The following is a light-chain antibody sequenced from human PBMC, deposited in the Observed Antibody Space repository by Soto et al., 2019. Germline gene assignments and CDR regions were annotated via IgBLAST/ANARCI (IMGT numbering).Light chain of an antibody. CDR1: SSNIGNNY. Sequence: VTISCSGSSSNIGNNYVSWYQQLPGTAPKLLIYDNNKRPSGIPDRFSGSKSGTSATLGITGLQTGDEADYYCGTWDSSLSVWVFGGGTKLTVL. CDR3: GTWDSSLSVWV. CDR2: DNN. J-gene: IGLJ3*02. V-gene: IGLV1-51*01.